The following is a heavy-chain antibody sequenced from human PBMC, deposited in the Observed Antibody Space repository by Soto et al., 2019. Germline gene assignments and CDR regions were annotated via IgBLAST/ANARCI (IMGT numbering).Heavy chain of an antibody. CDR2: MSGSGGST. CDR1: GFTFSSYA. J-gene: IGHJ4*02. CDR3: AKGPYNWNDITHPNDY. Sequence: EVQLLESGGGLVQPGGSLRLSCAASGFTFSSYAMSWVRQAPGKGLEWVSVMSGSGGSTYYADSVKGRFTISRDNSKNTLDLQMNSLRAEDTAVYYCAKGPYNWNDITHPNDYWGQGTLVTVSS. V-gene: IGHV3-23*01. D-gene: IGHD1-1*01.